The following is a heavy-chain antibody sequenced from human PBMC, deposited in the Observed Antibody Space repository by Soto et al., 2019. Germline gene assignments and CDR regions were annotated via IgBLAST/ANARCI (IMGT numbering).Heavy chain of an antibody. V-gene: IGHV2-70*01. Sequence: SGPTLVNPTQTLTLTCTFSGFSLSTSGMCVSWIRQPPGKALEWLALIDWDDDKYYSTSLKTRLTISKDTSKNQVVLTMTNMDPVDTATYYCARIIKSPSGGDPYNWFDPWGQGTLVTVSS. CDR1: GFSLSTSGMC. D-gene: IGHD2-21*02. J-gene: IGHJ5*02. CDR2: IDWDDDK. CDR3: ARIIKSPSGGDPYNWFDP.